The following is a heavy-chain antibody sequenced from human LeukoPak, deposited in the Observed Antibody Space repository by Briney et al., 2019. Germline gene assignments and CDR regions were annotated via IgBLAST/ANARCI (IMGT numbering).Heavy chain of an antibody. CDR3: ARQGLGYCSSTSCYTPKHNWFDP. Sequence: GESLKISCKGSGYSFTNYWIAWVRRMPGKGLEWMGIMYPGDSDTKYSPSFQGQVTMSADKSISTAYLQWSSLKASDTAMYYCARQGLGYCSSTSCYTPKHNWFDPWGQGTLVTVSS. CDR2: MYPGDSDT. CDR1: GYSFTNYW. V-gene: IGHV5-51*01. J-gene: IGHJ5*02. D-gene: IGHD2-2*02.